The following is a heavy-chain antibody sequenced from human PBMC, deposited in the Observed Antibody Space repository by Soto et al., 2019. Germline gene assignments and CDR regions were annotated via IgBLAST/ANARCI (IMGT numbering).Heavy chain of an antibody. CDR3: ARKVRDYNFDY. Sequence: ASVKVSCKASGYTFTGYYMHWVRQAPGQGLEWVGWINPDSGSTKYTQKFQGRVTMTRDTSISTAYMELSRLRSDDTAFYYCARKVRDYNFDYWGQGALVTVSS. J-gene: IGHJ4*02. CDR1: GYTFTGYY. D-gene: IGHD4-17*01. CDR2: INPDSGST. V-gene: IGHV1-2*02.